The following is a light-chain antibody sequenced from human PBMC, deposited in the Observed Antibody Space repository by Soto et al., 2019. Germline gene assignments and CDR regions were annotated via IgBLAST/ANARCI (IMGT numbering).Light chain of an antibody. Sequence: EMVLTQSPATLSLSPGDRATLSCRASQSVGRYLAWYQQRPGQAPRLLIYDSSNRVTGIPARLSGNGSGRDFTPTNSSLEPEDFAVYYCQYHTDWPPYTFGQGTTLEI. J-gene: IGKJ2*01. CDR3: QYHTDWPPYT. V-gene: IGKV3-11*02. CDR2: DSS. CDR1: QSVGRY.